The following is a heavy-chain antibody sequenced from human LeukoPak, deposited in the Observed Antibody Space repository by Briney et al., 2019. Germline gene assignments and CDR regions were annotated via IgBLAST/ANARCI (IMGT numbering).Heavy chain of an antibody. CDR1: GSSFTSYW. CDR3: ARGYCSSTSCYLSHAFDI. V-gene: IGHV5-51*01. J-gene: IGHJ3*02. CDR2: IYPGDSDT. Sequence: GESLKISCKGSGSSFTSYWIGWVRQLPGKGLEWMGIIYPGDSDTRYSPSFQGQVTISADKSISTAYLQWSSLKASDTAMYYCARGYCSSTSCYLSHAFDIWGQGTKVTVSS. D-gene: IGHD2-2*01.